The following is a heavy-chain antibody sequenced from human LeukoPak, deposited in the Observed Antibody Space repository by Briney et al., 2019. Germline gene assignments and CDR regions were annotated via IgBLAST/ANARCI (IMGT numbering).Heavy chain of an antibody. CDR3: ARSQGLYGAADY. CDR2: V. V-gene: IGHV5-51*01. J-gene: IGHJ4*02. Sequence: GESLKISCKASGYTFSDYWIGWVRQMPGQGLEWMGIVYSPSFQGHVTISADKSINTAYLQWSGLQASDNAIYFCARSQGLYGAADYWGQGTLV. CDR1: GYTFSDYW. D-gene: IGHD2-2*02.